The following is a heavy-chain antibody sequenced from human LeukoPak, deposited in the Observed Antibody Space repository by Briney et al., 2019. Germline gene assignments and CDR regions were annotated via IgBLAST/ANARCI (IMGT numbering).Heavy chain of an antibody. Sequence: GASVKVSCKASGYTFTSYYMHWVRQAPGPGLEWMGIIHPSGGSTSYAQKFQGRVTMTRDTSTGTVYMELSSLRSEDTAVYYCARAHLHYGDSIHDLDYWGQGTLVTVSS. CDR2: IHPSGGST. CDR3: ARAHLHYGDSIHDLDY. V-gene: IGHV1-46*01. CDR1: GYTFTSYY. D-gene: IGHD4-17*01. J-gene: IGHJ4*02.